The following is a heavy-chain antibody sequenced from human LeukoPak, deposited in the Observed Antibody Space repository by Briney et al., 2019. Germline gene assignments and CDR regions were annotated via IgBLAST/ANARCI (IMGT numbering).Heavy chain of an antibody. J-gene: IGHJ4*02. D-gene: IGHD4-17*01. Sequence: PSETLSLTCTVSGGSISSSSYYWGWIRQPPGKGLEWIGSIYYSGSTYYNATLKSRVTISVDTSKNQFTLNLNSVTAADTAVYYCVYYGDYVLKWGQGTLVTVSS. CDR1: GGSISSSSYY. V-gene: IGHV4-39*03. CDR2: IYYSGST. CDR3: VYYGDYVLK.